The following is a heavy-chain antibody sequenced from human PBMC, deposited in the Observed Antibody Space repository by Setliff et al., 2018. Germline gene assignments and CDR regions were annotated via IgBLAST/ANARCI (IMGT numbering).Heavy chain of an antibody. D-gene: IGHD6-13*01. J-gene: IGHJ3*01. Sequence: ASVKVSCKASGYTFTAFYMRWVRQAPGQGLEWMGWINPHSGGAKYVEKFQGRVTLTRDTSISTAYMELSSLRSDDTAVYYCARGIAATGTGEAFDVWGQGTKVTVSS. V-gene: IGHV1-2*02. CDR1: GYTFTAFY. CDR3: ARGIAATGTGEAFDV. CDR2: INPHSGGA.